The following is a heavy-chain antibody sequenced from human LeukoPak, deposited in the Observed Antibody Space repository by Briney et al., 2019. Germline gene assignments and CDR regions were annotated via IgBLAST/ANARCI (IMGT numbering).Heavy chain of an antibody. CDR2: IYTSGST. CDR1: GGSLSSYY. CDR3: ARVVDGSGSWWEEMDYYIDV. Sequence: PSETLSLTCTVSGGSLSSYYWSWLRQPAGKALEGIGGIYTSGSTNYHPSLPSRVTTSLHTSKNQFYLKLSSATAADPAVYYCARVVDGSGSWWEEMDYYIDVWGKGTTVTISS. J-gene: IGHJ6*03. V-gene: IGHV4-4*07. D-gene: IGHD3-10*01.